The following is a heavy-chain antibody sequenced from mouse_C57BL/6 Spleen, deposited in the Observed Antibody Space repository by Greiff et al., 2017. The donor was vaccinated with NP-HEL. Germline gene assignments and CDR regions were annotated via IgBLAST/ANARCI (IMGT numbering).Heavy chain of an antibody. CDR1: GFTFTDYY. CDR2: IRNKANGYTT. CDR3: ARYEDYYAMDY. Sequence: EVQLQESGGGLVQPGGSLSLSCAASGFTFTDYYMSWVRQPPGKALEWLGFIRNKANGYTTEYSASVKGRFTISRDNSQSILYHQMNALRAEDSATYYCARYEDYYAMDYWGQGTSVTGSS. J-gene: IGHJ4*01. V-gene: IGHV7-3*01.